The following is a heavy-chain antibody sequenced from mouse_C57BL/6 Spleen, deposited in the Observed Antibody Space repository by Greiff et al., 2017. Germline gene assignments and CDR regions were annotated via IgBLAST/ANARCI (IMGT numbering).Heavy chain of an antibody. V-gene: IGHV5-17*01. D-gene: IGHD2-1*01. J-gene: IGHJ4*01. CDR1: GFTFSDYG. CDR2: ISSGSSTI. Sequence: LMESGGGLVKPGGSLKLSCAASGFTFSDYGMHWVRQAPEKGLEWVAYISSGSSTIYYADTVKGRFTISRDNAKNPLFLQMTSLRSEATAMYYCASNYVGAMDYWGQGTSVTVSS. CDR3: ASNYVGAMDY.